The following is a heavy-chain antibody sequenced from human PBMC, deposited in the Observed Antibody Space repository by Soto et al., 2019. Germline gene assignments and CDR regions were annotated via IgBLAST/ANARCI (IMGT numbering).Heavy chain of an antibody. CDR2: VNIDGSST. V-gene: IGHV3-74*01. D-gene: IGHD6-19*01. Sequence: EVQLVESGGGLVQPGGSLRLSCAASGFTFNNFYMHWVRQAPGKGLVWVSRVNIDGSSTTYADSVKGRFTISRDNAKDSLYLQMNSLIADDTAVYFCARAPHGWYGSDYWGQGTLVTVSS. CDR3: ARAPHGWYGSDY. CDR1: GFTFNNFY. J-gene: IGHJ4*02.